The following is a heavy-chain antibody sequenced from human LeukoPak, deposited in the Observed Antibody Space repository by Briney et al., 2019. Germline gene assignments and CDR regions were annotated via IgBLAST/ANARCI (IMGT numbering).Heavy chain of an antibody. CDR3: ARRPSPYSSGRQPGRCYYYYYMDV. Sequence: PSETLSLTCAVYGGSLSGYYWSWIRQPPGKGLEWIGEIDHSGSTNYNPSLKSRVTISVDTSKNQFSLKLNSVTAADTAVYYCARRPSPYSSGRQPGRCYYYYYMDVWGKGTTVTVSS. CDR1: GGSLSGYY. D-gene: IGHD6-19*01. V-gene: IGHV4-34*01. J-gene: IGHJ6*03. CDR2: IDHSGST.